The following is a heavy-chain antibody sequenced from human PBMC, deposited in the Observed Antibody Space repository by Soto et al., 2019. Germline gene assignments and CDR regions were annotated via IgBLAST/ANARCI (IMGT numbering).Heavy chain of an antibody. Sequence: SLRLSCAASGFTFTSYGMHWVRQAPGKGLEWVAVISYDGNYKYYADSVKGRFTISRDKSKNTLYLQMNSLRAEDTAAYYCAKDRTYYYRSADFDYWGQGTLVTVSS. J-gene: IGHJ4*02. CDR1: GFTFTSYG. CDR3: AKDRTYYYRSADFDY. V-gene: IGHV3-30*18. D-gene: IGHD3-10*01. CDR2: ISYDGNYK.